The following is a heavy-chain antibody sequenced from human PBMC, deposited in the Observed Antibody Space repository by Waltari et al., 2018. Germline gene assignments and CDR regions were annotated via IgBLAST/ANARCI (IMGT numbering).Heavy chain of an antibody. CDR2: INHSGST. D-gene: IGHD6-19*01. Sequence: QVQLQQWGAGLLKPSETLSLTCAVYGGSFSGYYWSWIRQPPGKGLEWIGEINHSGSTNYNPSLKSRVTISVDTSKNQFSLKLSSVTAADTAVYYCARHRRSSGWYVDYWGQGTLVTVSS. CDR3: ARHRRSSGWYVDY. J-gene: IGHJ4*02. CDR1: GGSFSGYY. V-gene: IGHV4-34*01.